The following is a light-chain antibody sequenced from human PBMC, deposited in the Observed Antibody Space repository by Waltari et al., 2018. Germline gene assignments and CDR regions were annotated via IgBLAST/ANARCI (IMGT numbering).Light chain of an antibody. J-gene: IGLJ1*01. V-gene: IGLV2-14*01. CDR3: SSYTSSSTYV. CDR1: SSDVGGYNY. Sequence: QSALTQPASVSGSPGQSITISCTGTSSDVGGYNYVSWYPQHPGKAPKLMIYEVSNRPSGFSNRFSGSKSGNTASLTISGLQAEDEADYYCSSYTSSSTYVFGPGTKVTVL. CDR2: EVS.